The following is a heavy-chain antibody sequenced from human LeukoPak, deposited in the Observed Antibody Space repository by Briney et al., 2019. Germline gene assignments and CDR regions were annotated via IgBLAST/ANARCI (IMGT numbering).Heavy chain of an antibody. CDR3: AGGSYFLNWFDP. D-gene: IGHD1-26*01. V-gene: IGHV3-7*01. Sequence: PGGSLRLSCAASGFTFSGFWMTWVRQAPGKGLEWVASIKQDGSEKYYVDSVKGRFTISRDNPQNTLYLQMDSLRAEDTAVYYCAGGSYFLNWFDPWGQGTLVTVSS. CDR2: IKQDGSEK. J-gene: IGHJ5*02. CDR1: GFTFSGFW.